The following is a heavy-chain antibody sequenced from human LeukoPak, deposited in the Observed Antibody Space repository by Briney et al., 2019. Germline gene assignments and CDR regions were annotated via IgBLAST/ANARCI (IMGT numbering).Heavy chain of an antibody. CDR1: GFTVSSNY. CDR3: AKTLWGLTLLSSDY. CDR2: IDSGDRT. D-gene: IGHD3-16*01. J-gene: IGHJ4*02. V-gene: IGHV3-66*01. Sequence: PGGSLRLSCAASGFTVSSNYMNWVRQAPGKGLEWVSVIDSGDRTYYADSVKGRFTISRDNSKNTLYLHMNSLRLEDTAVYWCAKTLWGLTLLSSDYWGQGTLVTVSS.